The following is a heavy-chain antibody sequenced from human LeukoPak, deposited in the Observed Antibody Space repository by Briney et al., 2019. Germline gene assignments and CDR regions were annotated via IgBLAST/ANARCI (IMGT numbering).Heavy chain of an antibody. CDR2: ISGGGDIT. J-gene: IGHJ3*02. CDR3: AREPVEMATIFAFDI. CDR1: GFTFSSYA. V-gene: IGHV3-23*01. D-gene: IGHD5-24*01. Sequence: PGGSLRLSCAASGFTFSSYAMSWVRQAPGKGLEWVSAISGGGDITYYADSVKGRFTISRDNSKNTLYLQMNSLRAEDTAVYYCAREPVEMATIFAFDIWGQGTMVTVSS.